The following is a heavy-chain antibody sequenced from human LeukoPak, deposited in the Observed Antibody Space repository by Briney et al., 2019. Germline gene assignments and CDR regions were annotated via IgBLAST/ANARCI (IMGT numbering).Heavy chain of an antibody. J-gene: IGHJ4*02. Sequence: PRGALRLSCAVPGLTINANYMSWVRQAPGKGLEWVSVHYSAGGTYYADFVKGRFIISRDNSRNTLYLQMNSLTVEDTAVYFCARDRALAQFDYWGQGTLVTVSS. V-gene: IGHV3-53*01. CDR2: HYSAGGT. CDR3: ARDRALAQFDY. D-gene: IGHD1-1*01. CDR1: GLTINANY.